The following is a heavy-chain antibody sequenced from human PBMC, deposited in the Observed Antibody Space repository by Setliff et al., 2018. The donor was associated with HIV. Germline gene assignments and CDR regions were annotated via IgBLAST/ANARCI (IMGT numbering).Heavy chain of an antibody. D-gene: IGHD1-26*01. CDR1: GGTFSASG. J-gene: IGHJ1*01. Sequence: GASVKVSCKASGGTFSASGFSWVRQAPGQGLEWMGGIIPAFGTADYAQKFQGRVTMTRDTSTSTVYMELSSLRSEDTAVYYCARDHMSVGAWVGATSRGLFQHWGQGTLVTVSS. CDR3: ARDHMSVGAWVGATSRGLFQH. V-gene: IGHV1-69*05. CDR2: IIPAFGTA.